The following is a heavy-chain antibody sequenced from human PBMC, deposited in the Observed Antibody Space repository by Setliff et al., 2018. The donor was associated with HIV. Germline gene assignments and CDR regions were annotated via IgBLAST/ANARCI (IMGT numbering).Heavy chain of an antibody. CDR1: GGSISSGSYY. V-gene: IGHV4-61*02. CDR2: IYTSGST. J-gene: IGHJ4*02. D-gene: IGHD3-10*02. Sequence: SETLSLTCTVSGGSISSGSYYWSWIRQPAGKGLEWIGRIYTSGSTNYNPSLKSRVTMSVDTSKNQFSLKLSSVTAADTAVYYCARENYYVTEYWGQGTLVTVSS. CDR3: ARENYYVTEY.